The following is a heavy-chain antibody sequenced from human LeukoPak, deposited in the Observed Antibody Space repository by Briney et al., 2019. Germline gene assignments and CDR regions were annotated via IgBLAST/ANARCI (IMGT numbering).Heavy chain of an antibody. CDR1: GGSISGYY. J-gene: IGHJ4*02. Sequence: SETLSLTCTVSGGSISGYYWSWIRQPPGKGLEWIGYIYYSGATNYNPSLNSRVTISVDTSKNQFSLKLSSVTAADTAVYYCARGRVTMVRGVIIPYFDYWGQGTLVTVSS. CDR2: IYYSGAT. CDR3: ARGRVTMVRGVIIPYFDY. V-gene: IGHV4-59*12. D-gene: IGHD3-10*01.